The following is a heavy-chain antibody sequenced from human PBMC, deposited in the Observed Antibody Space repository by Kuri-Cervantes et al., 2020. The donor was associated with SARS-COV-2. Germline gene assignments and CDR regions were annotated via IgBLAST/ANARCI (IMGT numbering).Heavy chain of an antibody. CDR2: ISSSGSTI. J-gene: IGHJ3*02. Sequence: GESLKISCAASGFIFSSYSMNWVRQAPGKGLEWVSYISSSGSTIYYADSVKGRFTISRDNAKNSLYLQMNSLRAEDTALYYCAKSDMTTVTGGAFDIWGQGTMVTVSS. D-gene: IGHD4-17*01. V-gene: IGHV3-48*04. CDR3: AKSDMTTVTGGAFDI. CDR1: GFIFSSYS.